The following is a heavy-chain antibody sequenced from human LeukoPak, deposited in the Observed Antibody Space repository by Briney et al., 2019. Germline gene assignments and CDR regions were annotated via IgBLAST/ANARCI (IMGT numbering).Heavy chain of an antibody. D-gene: IGHD2-21*02. Sequence: GGSLRLSCAASGFTFSSYSMNWVRQAPGKGLEWVSYISSSSSTIYYADSVKGRFTISRDNAKNSLYLQMNSLRAEDTGVYYCARAYCGGDCYSDQTLDYWGQGTLVTVSS. CDR1: GFTFSSYS. J-gene: IGHJ4*02. CDR2: ISSSSSTI. CDR3: ARAYCGGDCYSDQTLDY. V-gene: IGHV3-48*04.